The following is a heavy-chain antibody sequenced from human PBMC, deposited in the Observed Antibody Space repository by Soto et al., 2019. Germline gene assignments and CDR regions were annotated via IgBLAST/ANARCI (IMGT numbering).Heavy chain of an antibody. Sequence: QVQLQESGPGLVKPSETLSLTCTVSGGSVSSGSYYWSWIRQPPGKGLEWIGYIYYSGSTNYNPSLKSRVTISVDTSKNQFSLKLSSVTAADTAVDYCARVRVATYFAPWGQGTLVTVSS. J-gene: IGHJ5*02. CDR3: ARVRVATYFAP. CDR2: IYYSGST. CDR1: GGSVSSGSYY. D-gene: IGHD5-12*01. V-gene: IGHV4-61*01.